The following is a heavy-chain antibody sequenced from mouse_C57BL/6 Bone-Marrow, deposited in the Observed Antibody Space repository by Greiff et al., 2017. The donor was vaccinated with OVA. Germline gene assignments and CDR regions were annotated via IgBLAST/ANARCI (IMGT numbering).Heavy chain of an antibody. CDR2: ISSGGDYI. CDR1: GFTFSSYA. V-gene: IGHV5-9-1*02. J-gene: IGHJ3*01. CDR3: TREPPWFAY. Sequence: EVKLMESGEGLVKPGGSLKLSCAASGFTFSSYAMSWVRQTPEKRLEWVAYISSGGDYIYYADTVKGRFTISRDNARNTLYLQMSSLKSEDTAMYYCTREPPWFAYWGQGTLVTVSA.